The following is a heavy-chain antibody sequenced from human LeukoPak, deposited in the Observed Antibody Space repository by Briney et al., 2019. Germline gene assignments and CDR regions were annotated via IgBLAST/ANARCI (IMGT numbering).Heavy chain of an antibody. J-gene: IGHJ4*02. D-gene: IGHD5-24*01. CDR2: IWYDGSNK. CDR3: ARGAHRRDGYNYYFDY. Sequence: GGSLKLSCAASGFTFSGSAMHWVRQAPGKGLEWVAVIWYDGSNKYYADSVKGRFTISRDNSKNTLYLQMNSLRAEDTAVYYCARGAHRRDGYNYYFDYWGQGTLVTVSS. CDR1: GFTFSGSA. V-gene: IGHV3-33*08.